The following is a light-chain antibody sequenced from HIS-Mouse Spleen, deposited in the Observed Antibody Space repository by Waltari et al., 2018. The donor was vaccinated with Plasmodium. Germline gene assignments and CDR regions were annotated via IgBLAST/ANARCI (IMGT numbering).Light chain of an antibody. CDR3: GTWDSSLSAGVV. CDR1: SSNIGNNY. CDR2: ENN. J-gene: IGLJ2*01. Sequence: QSVLTQPPSVSAAPGQKVTISCSGSSSNIGNNYVSWYQQLPGTAPKLLIYENNKRPPGIPARFSGSKSGTSATLGITGLQTGDEADYYCGTWDSSLSAGVVFGGGTKLTVL. V-gene: IGLV1-51*01.